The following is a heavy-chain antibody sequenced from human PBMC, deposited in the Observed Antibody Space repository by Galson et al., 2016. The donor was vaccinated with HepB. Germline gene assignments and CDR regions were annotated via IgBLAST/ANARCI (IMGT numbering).Heavy chain of an antibody. Sequence: SLRLSCAASGFNVSDNYMTWLRQAPGKGLEWVSVIHRDGHTYLAASVRGRLSISRDNLKNTVYLQMNRLRAEDTAVYYCARGPAGNFWSAYYLDHWGQGTLVTVSS. CDR1: GFNVSDNY. V-gene: IGHV3-53*01. J-gene: IGHJ4*02. D-gene: IGHD3-3*01. CDR3: ARGPAGNFWSAYYLDH. CDR2: IHRDGHT.